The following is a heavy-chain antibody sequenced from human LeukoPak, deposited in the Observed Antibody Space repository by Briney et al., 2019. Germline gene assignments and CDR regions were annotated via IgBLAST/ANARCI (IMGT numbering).Heavy chain of an antibody. CDR1: GGTFSSYA. CDR2: IIPIFGTA. Sequence: SVKVSCKASGGTFSSYAISWVRQAPGQGLEWMGGIIPIFGTANYAQKFQGRVTITADEPTSTAYMELSSLRSEDTAVYYCARLLLPPSYYGMDVWGQGTTVTVSS. D-gene: IGHD3-22*01. V-gene: IGHV1-69*13. CDR3: ARLLLPPSYYGMDV. J-gene: IGHJ6*02.